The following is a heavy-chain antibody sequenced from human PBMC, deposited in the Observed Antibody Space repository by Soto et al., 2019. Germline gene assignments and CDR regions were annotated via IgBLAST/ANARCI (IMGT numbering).Heavy chain of an antibody. J-gene: IGHJ5*02. CDR2: IIPIFGTA. Sequence: QVQLVQSGAEVKKPGSSVKVSCKASGGTFSSYAISWVRQAPGQGLEWMGGIIPIFGTANYAQKFQGRVTITADESTSTAYMELSSLRSEDTAVYYCAREIRYFDWLLHPRNWFDPWGQGTLVTVSS. CDR3: AREIRYFDWLLHPRNWFDP. CDR1: GGTFSSYA. D-gene: IGHD3-9*01. V-gene: IGHV1-69*01.